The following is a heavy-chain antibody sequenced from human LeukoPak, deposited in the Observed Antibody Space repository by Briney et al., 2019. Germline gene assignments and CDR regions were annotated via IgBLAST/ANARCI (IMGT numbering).Heavy chain of an antibody. CDR1: GFTFSSYA. CDR2: ISYDGSNK. D-gene: IGHD5-12*01. J-gene: IGHJ4*02. V-gene: IGHV3-30-3*01. Sequence: PGRSLRLSCAASGFTFSSYAMHWVRQAPGKGLEWVAVISYDGSNKYYADSVKGRFTISRDNSKNTLYLQMNSLRAEDTAVYYCAKGGYSGYDLGDWGQGTLVTVSS. CDR3: AKGGYSGYDLGD.